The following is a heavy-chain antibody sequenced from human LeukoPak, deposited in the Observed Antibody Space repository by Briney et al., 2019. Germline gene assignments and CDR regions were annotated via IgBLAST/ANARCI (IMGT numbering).Heavy chain of an antibody. CDR2: ISADGNNE. CDR1: GFTFSSYS. V-gene: IGHV3-30*03. J-gene: IGHJ5*02. Sequence: GGSLRLSCAASGFTFSSYSMNWVRQAPGKGLEWASFISADGNNEYYGDSVKGRFTISRDNSKNTLYLHLKSLTHEDTAVYYCARDLSRGYRRGGWFDPWGQGTLVTVSS. D-gene: IGHD3-3*01. CDR3: ARDLSRGYRRGGWFDP.